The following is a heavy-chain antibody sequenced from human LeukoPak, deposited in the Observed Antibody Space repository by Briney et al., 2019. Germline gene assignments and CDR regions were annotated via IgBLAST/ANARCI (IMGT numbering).Heavy chain of an antibody. Sequence: RESLRLSCAASGFTFSTYGMNWVRQAPGKGLEWVSYISDSGSTIYYADSVKGRFTISRDNAKNSLYLQMNSLRDEDTAVYYCARDCSGSYLRYYFDYWGQGTLVTVSS. V-gene: IGHV3-48*02. J-gene: IGHJ4*02. CDR2: ISDSGSTI. CDR3: ARDCSGSYLRYYFDY. D-gene: IGHD1-26*01. CDR1: GFTFSTYG.